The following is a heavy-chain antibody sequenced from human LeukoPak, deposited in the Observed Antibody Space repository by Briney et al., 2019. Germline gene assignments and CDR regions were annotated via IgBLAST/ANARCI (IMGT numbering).Heavy chain of an antibody. D-gene: IGHD3-10*01. Sequence: SETLSLTCSVSGGSLTNYYWGWIRQPPGKGLEFIGYIHSDGTTNYDSSLQSRVAISVDTSKNQFSLKLSSVTAADTAVYYCARRRIYYGSGSYDYWGQGTLVTVSS. CDR2: IHSDGTT. J-gene: IGHJ4*02. V-gene: IGHV4-4*09. CDR1: GGSLTNYY. CDR3: ARRRIYYGSGSYDY.